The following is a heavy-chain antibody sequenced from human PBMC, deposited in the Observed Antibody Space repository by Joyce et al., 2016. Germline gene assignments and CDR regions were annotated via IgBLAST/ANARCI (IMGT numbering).Heavy chain of an antibody. Sequence: QLVESGGGLVQPGGSLRLSCATSGFTFRSYWRTWVRQAQGKGMEWVANTKQDEREKYYVDSVKGRFTISRDNAENSLYLQMNSLRAEDTAIYYCATHCSDDNCYLGYWGQGTLVTVSS. CDR1: GFTFRSYW. CDR2: TKQDEREK. D-gene: IGHD2-15*01. V-gene: IGHV3-7*03. J-gene: IGHJ4*02. CDR3: ATHCSDDNCYLGY.